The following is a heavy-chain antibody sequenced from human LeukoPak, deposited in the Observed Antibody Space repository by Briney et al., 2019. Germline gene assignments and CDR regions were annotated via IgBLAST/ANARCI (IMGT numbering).Heavy chain of an antibody. CDR1: GGSLSGYY. J-gene: IGHJ4*02. CDR3: ARGAARRFGTGVGRSFDY. Sequence: SETLSLTCAVYGGSLSGYYWSWIRQPPGKGLEWIGEINHSGSTNYNPSLKSRVTISVDTSKNQFSLKLSSVTAADTAVYYCARGAARRFGTGVGRSFDYWGQGTLVTVSS. CDR2: INHSGST. V-gene: IGHV4-34*01. D-gene: IGHD1-14*01.